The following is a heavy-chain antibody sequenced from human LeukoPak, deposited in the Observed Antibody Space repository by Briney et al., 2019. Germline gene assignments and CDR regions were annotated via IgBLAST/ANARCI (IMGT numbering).Heavy chain of an antibody. CDR1: GDSITSGSYY. CDR3: ARAPGAFDI. Sequence: SETLSLTCTVSGDSITSGSYYWAWVRQHPGTGREWLGYIYYTGGTHYNPSLKSRLTISVDTSENHFSLKLSSVTAADTAIYFCARAPGAFDIWGQGTMVTVSS. J-gene: IGHJ3*02. V-gene: IGHV4-31*03. CDR2: IYYTGGT.